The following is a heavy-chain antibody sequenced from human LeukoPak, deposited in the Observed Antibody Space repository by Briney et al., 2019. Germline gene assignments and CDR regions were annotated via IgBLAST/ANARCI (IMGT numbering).Heavy chain of an antibody. J-gene: IGHJ6*02. CDR1: GFTFSNAW. Sequence: KPGGSLRLSCAASGFTFSNAWMSWVRQAPGKGLEWVGRIKSKTDGGTTDYAAPVKGRFTISRDDSKNTLYLQMNSLKTEDTAVYYCTTDGYYGSGKDYYYGMDVWGQGTTVTVSS. D-gene: IGHD3-10*01. V-gene: IGHV3-15*01. CDR2: IKSKTDGGTT. CDR3: TTDGYYGSGKDYYYGMDV.